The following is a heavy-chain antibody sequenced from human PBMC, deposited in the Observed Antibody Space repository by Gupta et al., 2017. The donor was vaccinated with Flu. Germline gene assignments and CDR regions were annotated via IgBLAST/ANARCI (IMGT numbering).Heavy chain of an antibody. Sequence: QPPGKGLEWIGNIHYSGRTYYNPSLKSRVTMSVDTSKNQFSLKLSSVTAADTAAFFCARRRTEFGTPSHYFDYWGQGTLVTVSS. D-gene: IGHD3-10*01. CDR2: IHYSGRT. CDR3: ARRRTEFGTPSHYFDY. J-gene: IGHJ4*02. V-gene: IGHV4-39*01.